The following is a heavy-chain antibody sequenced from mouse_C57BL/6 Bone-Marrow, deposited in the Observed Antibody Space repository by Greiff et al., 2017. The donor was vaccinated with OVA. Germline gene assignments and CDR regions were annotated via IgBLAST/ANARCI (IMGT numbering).Heavy chain of an antibody. CDR2: IDPANDNT. V-gene: IGHV14-3*01. CDR3: ARGNFGSSFYAMDY. J-gene: IGHJ4*01. D-gene: IGHD1-1*01. Sequence: VQLQQSVAELVRPGASVKLSCTASGFTIKNTYMHWVKQRPEQGLEWIGRIDPANDNTKYAPKFQGKATMTADTSSNTAYLQLSSLSSEDTAVYCSARGNFGSSFYAMDYWGQGTSVTVSA. CDR1: GFTIKNTY.